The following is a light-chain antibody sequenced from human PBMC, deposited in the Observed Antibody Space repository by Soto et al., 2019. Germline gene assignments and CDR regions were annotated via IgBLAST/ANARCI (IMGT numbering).Light chain of an antibody. Sequence: DIQMTQSPSSLSASVGDRVTITCRASQSINYNLNWYQHKPGKAPKLLIYAASSLQSGVPSRISGSGSGTDFTLTISSLQPEDFATYYCQQSYSTPYTFGQGTKVDIK. CDR3: QQSYSTPYT. CDR1: QSINYN. CDR2: AAS. J-gene: IGKJ2*01. V-gene: IGKV1-39*01.